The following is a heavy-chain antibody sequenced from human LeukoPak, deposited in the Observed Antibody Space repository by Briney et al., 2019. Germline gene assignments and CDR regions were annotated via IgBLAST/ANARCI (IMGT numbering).Heavy chain of an antibody. CDR1: GYSISSGYY. J-gene: IGHJ3*02. CDR3: ASFSTVVTPNAFDI. Sequence: SETLSFTCTVSGYSISSGYYWGWIRQPPGKGLEWIGSIYHSGSTYYNPSLKSRVTISVDASKNQFSLKLSSVTAADTAVYYCASFSTVVTPNAFDIWGQGTMVTVSS. CDR2: IYHSGST. D-gene: IGHD4-23*01. V-gene: IGHV4-38-2*02.